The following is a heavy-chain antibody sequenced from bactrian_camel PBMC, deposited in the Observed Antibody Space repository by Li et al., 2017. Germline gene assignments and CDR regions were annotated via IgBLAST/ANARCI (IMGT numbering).Heavy chain of an antibody. J-gene: IGHJ4*01. CDR1: GFTFDDSD. CDR3: AKSAYAGSCFSD. D-gene: IGHD6*01. Sequence: LVESGGGSVQPGETLRLSCTASGFTFDDSDMGWYRQAPGKEREGVSCISWSGSSTYYADSVKGRFTISRDNAKNTLYLQMNSLKTEDTATYICAKSAYAGSCFSDWGQGTQVTV. V-gene: IGHV3S60*01. CDR2: ISWSGSST.